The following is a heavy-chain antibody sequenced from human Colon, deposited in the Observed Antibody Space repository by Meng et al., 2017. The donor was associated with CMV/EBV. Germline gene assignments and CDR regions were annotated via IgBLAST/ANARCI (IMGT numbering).Heavy chain of an antibody. D-gene: IGHD3-10*01. CDR3: AGEEAASLLPYCSRSYVAGMDV. J-gene: IGHJ6*02. V-gene: IGHV1-69*10. CDR2: IIPILGIA. Sequence: SSVTVSCQASLGTFSSYAISWLRQAPGQGLEWMGGIIPILGIANNAQKFQGRDTITADKSTSTAYMELSSLRSEDTDVYYCAGEEAASLLPYCSRSYVAGMDVWGQGTTVTVS. CDR1: LGTFSSYA.